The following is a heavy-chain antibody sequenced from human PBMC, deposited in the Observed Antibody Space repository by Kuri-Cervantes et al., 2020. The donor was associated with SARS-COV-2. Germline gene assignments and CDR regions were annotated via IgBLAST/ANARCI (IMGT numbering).Heavy chain of an antibody. D-gene: IGHD2-2*01. CDR3: ARRLEYANAFDI. Sequence: GSLRLSFTVSGGSISSSSYYWGWIRQPPGKGLEWIGSIYYSGSTYYNPSLKSRVTISVDTSKNQFSLKLSSVTAADTAVYYCARRLEYANAFDIWGQGTMVTVSS. V-gene: IGHV4-39*01. CDR2: IYYSGST. J-gene: IGHJ3*02. CDR1: GGSISSSSYY.